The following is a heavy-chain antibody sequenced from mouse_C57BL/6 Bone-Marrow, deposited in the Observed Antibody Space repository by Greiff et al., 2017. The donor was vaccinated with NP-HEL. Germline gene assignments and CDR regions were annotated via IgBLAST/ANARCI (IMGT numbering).Heavy chain of an antibody. CDR2: INPGSGGT. V-gene: IGHV1-54*01. CDR3: ARYDYDCYFDY. D-gene: IGHD2-4*01. J-gene: IGHJ2*01. Sequence: QVQLQQSGAELVRPGTSVKVSCKASGYAFTNYLIEWVKQRPGQGLEWIGVINPGSGGTNYNEKFKGKATLTADKSSSTAYMQLSSLTSEDSAVYFCARYDYDCYFDYWGQGTTLTVSS. CDR1: GYAFTNYL.